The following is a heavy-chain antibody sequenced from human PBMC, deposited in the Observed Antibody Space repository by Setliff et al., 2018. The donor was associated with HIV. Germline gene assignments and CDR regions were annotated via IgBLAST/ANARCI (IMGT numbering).Heavy chain of an antibody. Sequence: PSETLSLTCTVSGGSISSYYWSWIRQPPGKGLEWIGYIYTSGSTNSNPSLKSRVTISADTSKNQFSLKLTSVTAADTAVYYCARGRMGYYGSGSYLPWGQGMLVTVSS. D-gene: IGHD3-10*01. CDR3: ARGRMGYYGSGSYLP. CDR1: GGSISSYY. V-gene: IGHV4-4*09. CDR2: IYTSGST. J-gene: IGHJ5*02.